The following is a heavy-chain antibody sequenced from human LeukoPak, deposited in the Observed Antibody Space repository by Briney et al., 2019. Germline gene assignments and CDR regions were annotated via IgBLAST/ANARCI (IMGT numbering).Heavy chain of an antibody. CDR1: GFTVSINY. J-gene: IGHJ4*02. V-gene: IGHV3-66*02. D-gene: IGHD4-17*01. CDR3: ARFTYGDYPGGGYFDY. CDR2: IYSGGST. Sequence: GGSLRLSCAASGFTVSINYMSWVRQAPGKGLEWVSVIYSGGSTYYADSVKGRFTISRDNSKNTLYLQMNSLRAEDTAVYYCARFTYGDYPGGGYFDYWGQGTLVTVSS.